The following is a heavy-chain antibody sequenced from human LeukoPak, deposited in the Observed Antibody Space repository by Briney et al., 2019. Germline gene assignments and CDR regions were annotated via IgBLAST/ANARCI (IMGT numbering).Heavy chain of an antibody. V-gene: IGHV4-39*01. J-gene: IGHJ4*02. Sequence: PSETLSLTCTVSGGSISSSSYYWGWIRQPPGKGLEWIGSTYYSGSTYYNPSLKSRVTISVDTSKNQFSLKLSSVTAADTAVYYCASHTLGYCSGGSCRLLDLAHPDFDYWGQGTLVTVSS. D-gene: IGHD2-15*01. CDR3: ASHTLGYCSGGSCRLLDLAHPDFDY. CDR2: TYYSGST. CDR1: GGSISSSSYY.